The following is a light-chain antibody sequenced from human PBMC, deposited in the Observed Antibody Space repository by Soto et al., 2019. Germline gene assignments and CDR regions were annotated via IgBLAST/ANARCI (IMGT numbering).Light chain of an antibody. J-gene: IGLJ1*01. CDR2: EVT. CDR1: SSDVGGYNF. V-gene: IGLV2-8*01. Sequence: QSALTQPPSASGSPGQSVAISCTGTSSDVGGYNFVSWYQQHPGKAPKLIIYEVTKRTSGVPDRFSGSKSGNTASLTVSGLQADDEADYFCSSYAGSNNRYVFGTGTKLTVL. CDR3: SSYAGSNNRYV.